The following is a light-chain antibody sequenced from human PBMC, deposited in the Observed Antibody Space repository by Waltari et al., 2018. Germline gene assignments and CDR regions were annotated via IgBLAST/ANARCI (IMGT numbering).Light chain of an antibody. CDR2: DVS. J-gene: IGLJ3*02. Sequence: QSALTQPASVSGSPGQSITISCTGTSSDVGGYNYVSWYQQHPGKAPKLRIYDVSERPSGVSNHCSGSKAGNTASLTISVLQVEDEADYYCSSYTSSNTWVFGGGTKLTVL. CDR1: SSDVGGYNY. V-gene: IGLV2-14*01. CDR3: SSYTSSNTWV.